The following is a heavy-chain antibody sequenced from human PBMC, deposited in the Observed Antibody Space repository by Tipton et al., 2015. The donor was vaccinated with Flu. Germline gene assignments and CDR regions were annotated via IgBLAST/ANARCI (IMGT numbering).Heavy chain of an antibody. CDR1: GFSFSIFA. Sequence: SLRLSCAASGFSFSIFAMHWVRQAPGKGLEWVAVISYDGSNQYYADSVKGRFTISRDNSDNTLSLQMNSLRPEDTAVYYCARDPQDAKPADYWGQGTLVTVSP. D-gene: IGHD1-14*01. CDR2: ISYDGSNQ. J-gene: IGHJ4*02. V-gene: IGHV3-30*04. CDR3: ARDPQDAKPADY.